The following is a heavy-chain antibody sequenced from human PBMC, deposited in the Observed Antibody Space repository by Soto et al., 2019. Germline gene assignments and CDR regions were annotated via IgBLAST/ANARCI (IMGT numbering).Heavy chain of an antibody. CDR3: ARGWGYDSTAYYYAY. D-gene: IGHD3-22*01. J-gene: IGHJ4*02. CDR2: IIPIFGTA. Sequence: QVQLVQSGAEVRKPGSSVRVSCKASGGSFNRHTISWVRQAPGQGLEWMGGIIPIFGTANHAQKFQGRVKIIADESTSTVYMELSSLRSDDTAIYYCARGWGYDSTAYYYAYWGQGTLVIVSS. V-gene: IGHV1-69*01. CDR1: GGSFNRHT.